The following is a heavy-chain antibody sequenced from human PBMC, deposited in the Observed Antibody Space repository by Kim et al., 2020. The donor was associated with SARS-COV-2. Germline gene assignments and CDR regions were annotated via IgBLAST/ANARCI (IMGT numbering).Heavy chain of an antibody. CDR3: VKDYCSSTSCYAGSVDY. Sequence: VKGRFTISRDNSKNTLYLQMSSLRAEDTAVYYCVKDYCSSTSCYAGSVDYWGQGTLVTVSS. D-gene: IGHD2-2*01. V-gene: IGHV3-64D*09. J-gene: IGHJ4*02.